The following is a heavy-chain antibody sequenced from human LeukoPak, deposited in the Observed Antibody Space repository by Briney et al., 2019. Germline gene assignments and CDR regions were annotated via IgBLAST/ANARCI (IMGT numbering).Heavy chain of an antibody. J-gene: IGHJ4*02. D-gene: IGHD4-17*01. CDR1: GFTFSNYW. CDR2: INSDGSST. Sequence: GGSLRLSCAASGFTFSNYWMHWVRQAPGKGLVWVSRINSDGSSTTSADSVKGRFTISRDNAKNTLYLQMNSLRAEDTAVYYCAKGGATVIDYWGQGTLVSVSS. CDR3: AKGGATVIDY. V-gene: IGHV3-74*01.